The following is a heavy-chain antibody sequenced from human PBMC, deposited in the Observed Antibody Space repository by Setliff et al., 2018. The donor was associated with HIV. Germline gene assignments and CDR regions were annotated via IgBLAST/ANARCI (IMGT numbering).Heavy chain of an antibody. D-gene: IGHD3-16*02. CDR1: GFSLNDYS. Sequence: SLRLSCAASGFSLNDYSMNWVRQAPGKGLEWVSCISSGGGFIYYADSVKGRFTISRDSAKNSVYLQMNSLRAEDTAVYYCARDSGPYYDYVWGTYRPEYFQHWGQGTLVTVSS. V-gene: IGHV3-21*01. J-gene: IGHJ1*01. CDR3: ARDSGPYYDYVWGTYRPEYFQH. CDR2: ISSGGGFI.